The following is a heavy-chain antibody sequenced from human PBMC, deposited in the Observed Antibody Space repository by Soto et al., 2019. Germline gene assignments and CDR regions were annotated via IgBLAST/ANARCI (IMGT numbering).Heavy chain of an antibody. CDR3: AKEDIVLMWSMDV. CDR1: GFTFSSYG. CDR2: ISYDGINK. J-gene: IGHJ6*02. D-gene: IGHD2-8*01. Sequence: QVQLVESGGGVVQPGRSLRLSCAASGFTFSSYGMHWVRQAPGKGLEWVAVISYDGINKYYADSVKGRFTISRDNAKNTLYLQMNSLRAEDTSLYYCAKEDIVLMWSMDVWGQGTTVTVAS. V-gene: IGHV3-30*18.